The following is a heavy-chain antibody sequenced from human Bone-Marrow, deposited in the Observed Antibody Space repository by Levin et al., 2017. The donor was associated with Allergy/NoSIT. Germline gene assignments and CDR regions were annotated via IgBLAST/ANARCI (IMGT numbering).Heavy chain of an antibody. CDR1: RFTFNNYA. D-gene: IGHD6-19*01. J-gene: IGHJ4*02. CDR3: AKASIEGDTGWYLWDC. V-gene: IGHV3-23*01. Sequence: GGSLRLSCAASRFTFNNYAVTWVRQAPGKGLEWVSAMSATGGNIYYADSVRGRFTISRDISKNTLYLQINSLTVEDTAVYYCAKASIEGDTGWYLWDCWGQGTLVTVSS. CDR2: MSATGGNI.